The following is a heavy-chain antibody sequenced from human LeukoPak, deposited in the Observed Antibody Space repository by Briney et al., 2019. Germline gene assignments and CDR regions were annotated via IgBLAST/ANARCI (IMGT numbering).Heavy chain of an antibody. V-gene: IGHV1-8*01. CDR2: MNPDSGNT. D-gene: IGHD6-19*01. J-gene: IGHJ4*02. CDR3: ARGRTRKVAGLEGY. CDR1: GYTFTDYD. Sequence: GASVKVSCKASGYTFTDYDINWERQATGQGLEWMGWMNPDSGNTGYAQKFQGRVPLTMNTSISTAYMELSSLRSEDTAVYYCARGRTRKVAGLEGYWGQGTLVTVPS.